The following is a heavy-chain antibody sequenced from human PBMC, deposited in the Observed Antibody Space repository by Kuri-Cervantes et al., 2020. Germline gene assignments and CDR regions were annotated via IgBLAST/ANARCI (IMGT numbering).Heavy chain of an antibody. Sequence: SETLSLTCTVSGGSISSGDYYWSWLRQPPGKGLEWIGYIYYSGSTYYNPSLKSRVTISVDTSKNQFSLKLSSVTAADTAVCYCARPNPLSAYYYDAFDIWGQGTMVTVSS. J-gene: IGHJ3*02. CDR3: ARPNPLSAYYYDAFDI. D-gene: IGHD3-22*01. CDR2: IYYSGST. CDR1: GGSISSGDYY. V-gene: IGHV4-30-4*08.